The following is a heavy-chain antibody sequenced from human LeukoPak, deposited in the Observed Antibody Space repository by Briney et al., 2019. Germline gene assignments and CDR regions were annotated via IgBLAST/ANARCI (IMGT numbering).Heavy chain of an antibody. CDR1: GGSISSGSYY. Sequence: PSQTLSLTCTVSGGSISSGSYYWSWIRQPTGKGLEWIGRIYTSGSTNYNPSLKSRVTISVDTSKNQFSLKLSSVTAADTAVYYCASWSGRQENWGLGTLVTVSS. CDR2: IYTSGST. D-gene: IGHD3-10*01. V-gene: IGHV4-61*02. J-gene: IGHJ4*02. CDR3: ASWSGRQEN.